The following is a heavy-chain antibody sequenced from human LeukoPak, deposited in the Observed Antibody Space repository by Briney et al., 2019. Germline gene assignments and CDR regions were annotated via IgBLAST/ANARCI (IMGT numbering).Heavy chain of an antibody. V-gene: IGHV5-51*01. Sequence: GESLKISCKGSGYSFSSYWIGWVRQMPGKGLEWMGIIYPGDSDTRYSPSFQGQVTISADKSISTAYLQWSSLKASDTAMYYCARSADTAMGPFDYWGQGTLVTVSS. CDR2: IYPGDSDT. J-gene: IGHJ4*02. CDR3: ARSADTAMGPFDY. CDR1: GYSFSSYW. D-gene: IGHD5-18*01.